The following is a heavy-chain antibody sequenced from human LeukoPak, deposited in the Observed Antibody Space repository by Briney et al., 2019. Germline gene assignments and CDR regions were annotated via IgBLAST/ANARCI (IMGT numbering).Heavy chain of an antibody. CDR1: GGSHRTYA. CDR2: IVPIFGTP. V-gene: IGHV1-69*05. Sequence: SVRVSCKASGGSHRTYAISWMRQAPGQGLEGMGGIVPIFGTPFYAQRFQGRVTIATDASANMDYMEVHSLRSDDTAVYYCPTSDLGGHSLPFKYWGQGTLVTVSS. J-gene: IGHJ1*01. CDR3: PTSDLGGHSLPFKY. D-gene: IGHD4-23*01.